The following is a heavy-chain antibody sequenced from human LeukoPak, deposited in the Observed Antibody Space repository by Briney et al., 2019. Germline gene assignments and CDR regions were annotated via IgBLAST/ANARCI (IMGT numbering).Heavy chain of an antibody. CDR3: ARDRSYTAMVKYYFDY. V-gene: IGHV1-69*05. D-gene: IGHD5-18*01. CDR2: IIPIFGTA. J-gene: IGHJ4*02. CDR1: GGTFSSYA. Sequence: VASVKVSCKASGGTFSSYAISWVRQAPGQGLEWMGGIIPIFGTANYAQKLQGRVTMTTDTSTSTAYMELRSLRSDDTAVYYCARDRSYTAMVKYYFDYWGQGTLVTVSS.